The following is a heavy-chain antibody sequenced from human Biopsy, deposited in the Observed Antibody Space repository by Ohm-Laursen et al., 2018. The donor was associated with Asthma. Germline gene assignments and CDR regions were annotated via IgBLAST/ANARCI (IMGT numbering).Heavy chain of an antibody. D-gene: IGHD3-10*01. V-gene: IGHV1-18*01. CDR2: ISVYNGNT. CDR3: ARAVDYSHYYGIDV. CDR1: GYTFNSAG. J-gene: IGHJ6*02. Sequence: CKTSGYTFNSAGLTWVRQAPGQGLEWMGWISVYNGNTKVAQKLQDRVTMITDTSTSTAYMELRSLRSDDTAVYFCARAVDYSHYYGIDVWGQGTTVTVS.